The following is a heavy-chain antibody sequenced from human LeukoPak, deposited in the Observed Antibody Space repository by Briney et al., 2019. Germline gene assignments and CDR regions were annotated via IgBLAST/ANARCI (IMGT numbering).Heavy chain of an antibody. V-gene: IGHV3-30*03. CDR2: ISYDGSNK. D-gene: IGHD5-18*01. CDR3: ARGRDTAMARFDY. Sequence: QAGGSLRLSCAASGFTFSSYGMHWVRQAPGKGLEWVAVISYDGSNKYYADSVKGRFTISRDNSKNTLYLQMNSLRAEDTAVYYCARGRDTAMARFDYWGQGTLVTVSS. CDR1: GFTFSSYG. J-gene: IGHJ4*02.